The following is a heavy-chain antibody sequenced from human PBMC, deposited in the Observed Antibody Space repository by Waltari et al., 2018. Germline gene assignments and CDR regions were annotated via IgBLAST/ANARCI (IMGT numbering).Heavy chain of an antibody. CDR1: GISFSSFW. J-gene: IGHJ5*02. Sequence: EVQLVESGGGLVQPGGSLRLSCAASGISFSSFWMTWVRQAPGKGRDGGDNIKQDGSEEYYVDSVKGRFTISKDNAKNSLYLQMNSLRAEDTAVYYCARLSYHIVTGYGWFDPWGLGTLVTVSS. CDR2: IKQDGSEE. CDR3: ARLSYHIVTGYGWFDP. V-gene: IGHV3-7*01. D-gene: IGHD3-9*01.